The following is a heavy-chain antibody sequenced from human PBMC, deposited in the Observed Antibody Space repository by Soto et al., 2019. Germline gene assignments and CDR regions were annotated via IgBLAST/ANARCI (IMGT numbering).Heavy chain of an antibody. CDR3: AKGRHGSGDYYYYGMDV. D-gene: IGHD3-10*01. V-gene: IGHV3-23*01. J-gene: IGHJ6*01. CDR2: ISGSGGST. Sequence: PWGSLRLSCASSVFTFSSYAMSWVRQAPGKGLEWVSGISGSGGSTYYADSVKGRFTISRDNSKNTLYLQMKSLRAEDTAVYYCAKGRHGSGDYYYYGMDVWGQGTTVTVSS. CDR1: VFTFSSYA.